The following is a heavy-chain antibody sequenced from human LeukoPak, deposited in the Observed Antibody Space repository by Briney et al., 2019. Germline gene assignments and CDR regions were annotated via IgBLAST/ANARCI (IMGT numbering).Heavy chain of an antibody. CDR1: GGSISGFY. J-gene: IGHJ4*02. CDR2: IYYSGST. V-gene: IGHV4-59*08. CDR3: ARHFDY. Sequence: SGTLSLTCTVSGGSISGFYWSWIRQPPGKGLEWIGYIYYSGSTNYNPYLKSRVTISVDTSKNQFFLKLSSVTAADTAVYYCARHFDYWGQGTLVTVSS.